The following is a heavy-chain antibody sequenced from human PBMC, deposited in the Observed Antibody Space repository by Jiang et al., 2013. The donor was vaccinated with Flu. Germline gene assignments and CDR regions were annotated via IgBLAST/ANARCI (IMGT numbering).Heavy chain of an antibody. CDR3: VRPGTSGLYFDL. CDR2: IYHSGST. J-gene: IGHJ4*02. D-gene: IGHD2-8*01. CDR1: GASISSGDYY. Sequence: GSGLVKPLETVSLTCTVSGASISSGDYYWSWIRQPPGKGLEWIGYIYHSGSTYYNSSLKSRISMSVDTSKNQFSLNLTSVTAADTAVYFCVRPGTSGLYFDLWGPGTLVTVSS. V-gene: IGHV4-30-4*08.